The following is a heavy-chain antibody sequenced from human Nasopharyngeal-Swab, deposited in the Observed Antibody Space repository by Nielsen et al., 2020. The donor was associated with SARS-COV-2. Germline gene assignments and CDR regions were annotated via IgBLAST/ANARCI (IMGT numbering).Heavy chain of an antibody. CDR3: TTKRSPFDY. CDR1: GFTFSSYA. J-gene: IGHJ4*02. Sequence: GESLKISCAASGFTFSSYAMHWVRQAPGKGLEWVGRIKSKTDGGTTDYAAPVKGRFTISRDDSKNTLYLQMNSLKTEDTAVYYCTTKRSPFDYWGQGTLVTVSS. CDR2: IKSKTDGGTT. V-gene: IGHV3-15*01.